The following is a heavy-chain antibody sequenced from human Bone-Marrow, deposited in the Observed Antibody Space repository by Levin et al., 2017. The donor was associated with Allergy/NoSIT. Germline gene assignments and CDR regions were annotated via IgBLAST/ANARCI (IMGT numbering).Heavy chain of an antibody. J-gene: IGHJ6*02. D-gene: IGHD2-2*01. V-gene: IGHV3-30*18. CDR3: AKEGQLLSYYYYGMDV. CDR1: GFTFRSYG. Sequence: SLKISCAASGFTFRSYGMHWVRQAPGKGLEWVAVISYDGSNKYYADSVKGRFTISRDNSKNTLYLQMNSLRAEDTAVYYCAKEGQLLSYYYYGMDVWGQGTTVTVSS. CDR2: ISYDGSNK.